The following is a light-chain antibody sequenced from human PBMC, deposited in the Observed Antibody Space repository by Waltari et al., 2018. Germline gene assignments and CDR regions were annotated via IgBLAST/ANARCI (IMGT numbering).Light chain of an antibody. CDR2: EVT. V-gene: IGLV2-8*01. CDR3: SSYAGSNTVV. CDR1: GSDVGGYNY. Sequence: QSALTQPPSASGSPGPSVTLSCTGTGSDVGGYNYFSRYQHHPGKAPKLLIHEVTTRPSGVPDRFSGSKSGNTASLTVSGLQSEDEADYYCSSYAGSNTVVFGGGTKLTVL. J-gene: IGLJ2*01.